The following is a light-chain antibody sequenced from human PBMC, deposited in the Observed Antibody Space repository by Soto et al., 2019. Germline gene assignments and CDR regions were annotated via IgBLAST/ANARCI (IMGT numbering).Light chain of an antibody. CDR2: GAS. J-gene: IGKJ5*01. CDR3: QQYNKWPPIT. Sequence: EIVMTQSPATLSVSPGERATLSCRASQSVSSSLAWYQQKPGQAPRVLIYGASTRATGIPARFSGSGSGTEFTLTISSLQSEDFAVYYCQQYNKWPPITFGQGTRLEIK. CDR1: QSVSSS. V-gene: IGKV3-15*01.